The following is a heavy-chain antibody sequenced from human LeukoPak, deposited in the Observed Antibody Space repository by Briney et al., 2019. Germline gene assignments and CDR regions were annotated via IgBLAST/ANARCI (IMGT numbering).Heavy chain of an antibody. D-gene: IGHD6-13*01. CDR3: AKESPVAATGRSWFDP. V-gene: IGHV3-23*01. CDR1: GVTFSSYA. CDR2: ITGSGSNT. J-gene: IGHJ5*02. Sequence: PGGSLSLSCAASGVTFSSYAMSWVRQPPGTGLELVSTITGSGSNTYYADSVKGRFTISRDNSKNTLYLQMNSLRAEDTAIYYCAKESPVAATGRSWFDPWGQGTLVTVSS.